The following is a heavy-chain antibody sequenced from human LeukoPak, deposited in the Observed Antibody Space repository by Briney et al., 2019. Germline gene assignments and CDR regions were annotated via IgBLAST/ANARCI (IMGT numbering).Heavy chain of an antibody. CDR3: ARHAKYSSSWDPDFDY. Sequence: PSGTLSLTCAVSGYSISSGYYWGWIRQPPGKGLEWIGSIYHSGSTYYNPSLKSRVTISVDTSKNQFSLKLSSVTAADTAVYYCARHAKYSSSWDPDFDYWGQGTLVTVSS. D-gene: IGHD6-13*01. CDR1: GYSISSGYY. CDR2: IYHSGST. J-gene: IGHJ4*02. V-gene: IGHV4-38-2*01.